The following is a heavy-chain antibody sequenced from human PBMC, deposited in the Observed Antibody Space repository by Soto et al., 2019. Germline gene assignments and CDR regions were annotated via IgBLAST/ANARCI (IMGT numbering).Heavy chain of an antibody. CDR3: ARGGYYYDSSGYSEIDY. Sequence: QVQLVQSGAEVKKPGSSVKVSCKASGGTFSSYAISWVRQAPGQGLEWMGGIIPIFGTANYAQKFQGRVTITADKSTSTAYMELSSLRSEDTAAHYCARGGYYYDSSGYSEIDYWGQGTLVTVSS. V-gene: IGHV1-69*06. CDR1: GGTFSSYA. CDR2: IIPIFGTA. D-gene: IGHD3-22*01. J-gene: IGHJ4*02.